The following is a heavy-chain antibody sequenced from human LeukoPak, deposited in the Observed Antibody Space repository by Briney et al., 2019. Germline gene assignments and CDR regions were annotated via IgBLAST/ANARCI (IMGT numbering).Heavy chain of an antibody. CDR1: GGSISSSSYY. V-gene: IGHV4-39*01. Sequence: SETLSLTCTVSGGSISSSSYYWGWIRQPPGKGLEWIGSIYYSGSTYYNPSLKSRVTISVDTSKNQFSLKLSSVTAADTAVYYCARRPISYGSGSPLDYWGQGTLVTVSS. CDR2: IYYSGST. CDR3: ARRPISYGSGSPLDY. J-gene: IGHJ4*02. D-gene: IGHD3-10*01.